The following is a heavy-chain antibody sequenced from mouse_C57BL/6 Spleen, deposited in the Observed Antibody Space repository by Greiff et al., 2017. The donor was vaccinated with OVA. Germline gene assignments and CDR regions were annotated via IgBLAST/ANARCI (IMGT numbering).Heavy chain of an antibody. V-gene: IGHV1-82*01. D-gene: IGHD2-12*01. J-gene: IGHJ4*01. CDR3: ARSEDYSPSMDY. CDR1: GYAFSSSW. CDR2: IYPGDGDT. Sequence: QVQLKQSGPELVKPGASVKISCKASGYAFSSSWMNWVKQRPGKGLEWIGRIYPGDGDTNYNGKFKGKATLTADKSSSTAYMQLSSLTSEDSAVYFCARSEDYSPSMDYWGQGTSVTVSS.